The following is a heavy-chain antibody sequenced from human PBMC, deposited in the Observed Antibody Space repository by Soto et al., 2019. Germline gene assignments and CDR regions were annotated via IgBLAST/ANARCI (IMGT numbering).Heavy chain of an antibody. CDR1: GFNFGHFG. D-gene: IGHD3-3*01. Sequence: QVQLVESGGDVVQPGTSLRLSCSASGFNFGHFGMHWVRQAPGKGLGWVAIIWYDGSNQLYEDCVGGRFTISRDNSRNTVYLQMNSLRAEDTAVYYCAKDRGTCGRGGCYGQFHLGGQGTPVTVSS. CDR2: IWYDGSNQ. CDR3: AKDRGTCGRGGCYGQFHL. J-gene: IGHJ1*01. V-gene: IGHV3-33*03.